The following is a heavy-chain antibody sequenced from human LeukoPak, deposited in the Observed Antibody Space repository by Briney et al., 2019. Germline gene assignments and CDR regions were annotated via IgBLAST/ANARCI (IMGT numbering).Heavy chain of an antibody. Sequence: SGTLSLTCGVSGGSISNTNWWSWVRPPPGQGLEWIGEISLTGRTQHNPSLESRVTVSLDKSKNQLSLNLTSVTAADTAVYYCSRENGAFSPFGYWGQGTLVTV. CDR1: GGSISNTNW. CDR2: ISLTGRT. V-gene: IGHV4-4*02. CDR3: SRENGAFSPFGY. J-gene: IGHJ4*02. D-gene: IGHD2-8*01.